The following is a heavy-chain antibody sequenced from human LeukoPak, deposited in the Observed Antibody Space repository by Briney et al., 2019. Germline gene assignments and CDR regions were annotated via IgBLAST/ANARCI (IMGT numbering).Heavy chain of an antibody. Sequence: GGSLRLSCAASGFTFSIYSMNWVRQAPGKGLEWVSPTSSSSSYIYYADSAKGRFTISRDNAKNSLYLQMNSLRAEDTAVYYCARVVAVAGRAFDIWGQGTMVTVSS. CDR3: ARVVAVAGRAFDI. V-gene: IGHV3-21*01. J-gene: IGHJ3*02. CDR2: TSSSSSYI. D-gene: IGHD6-19*01. CDR1: GFTFSIYS.